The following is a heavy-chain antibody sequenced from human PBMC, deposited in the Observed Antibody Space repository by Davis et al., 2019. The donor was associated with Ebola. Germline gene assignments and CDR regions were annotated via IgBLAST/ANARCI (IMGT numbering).Heavy chain of an antibody. CDR1: GGSISSYY. CDR2: IYYSGST. J-gene: IGHJ6*03. D-gene: IGHD3-3*01. Sequence: PSETLSLTCTVSGGSISSYYWSWIRQPPGKGLEWIGYIYYSGSTNYNPSLKSRVTISVDTSKNQFSLKLSSVTAEDTAVYYCARGSITIFGVVMGYYYYMDVWGKGTTVTVSS. V-gene: IGHV4-59*01. CDR3: ARGSITIFGVVMGYYYYMDV.